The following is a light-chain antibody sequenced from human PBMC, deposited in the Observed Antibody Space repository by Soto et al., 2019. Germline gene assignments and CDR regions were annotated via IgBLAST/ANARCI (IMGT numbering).Light chain of an antibody. J-gene: IGKJ5*01. Sequence: DIQMTQCHSSLSASVGDRVTITCQASQGITNYLNWYQQKPGKAPKLLIYGASNLETGVPSRFSGSGSGTDFTFTISSLQAEDFATYFCHQYDGGFTFGQGTRLEIK. CDR2: GAS. CDR3: HQYDGGFT. CDR1: QGITNY. V-gene: IGKV1-33*01.